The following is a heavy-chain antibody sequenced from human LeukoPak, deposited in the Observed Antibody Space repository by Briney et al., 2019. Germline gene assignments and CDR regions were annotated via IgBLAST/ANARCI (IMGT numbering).Heavy chain of an antibody. D-gene: IGHD6-19*01. J-gene: IGHJ4*02. CDR2: ISSSSSTT. V-gene: IGHV3-48*01. CDR1: GFTFSSYS. Sequence: GGSLRLSCAASGFTFSSYSMNWVRQAPGKGLEWVSYISSSSSTTYYADSVKGRFTISRDNSKNTLYLQMNSLRAEDTAVYYCARDVEYSSGWYGGEGYFDYWGQGTLVTVSS. CDR3: ARDVEYSSGWYGGEGYFDY.